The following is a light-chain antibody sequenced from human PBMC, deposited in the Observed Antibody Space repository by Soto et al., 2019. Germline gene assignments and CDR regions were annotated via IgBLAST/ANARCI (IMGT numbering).Light chain of an antibody. CDR1: ESVSRN. J-gene: IGKJ2*02. V-gene: IGKV3-15*01. Sequence: EIGMTQSPATLSVSPGESATLSCRASESVSRNLAWYQQKPGQTPRLLIYGASTRATGIPARFSASGSGTEFTLTINSLQSEDFVVYYCHQYNDWTPKQCTFGPGTKLEVK. CDR2: GAS. CDR3: HQYNDWTPKQCT.